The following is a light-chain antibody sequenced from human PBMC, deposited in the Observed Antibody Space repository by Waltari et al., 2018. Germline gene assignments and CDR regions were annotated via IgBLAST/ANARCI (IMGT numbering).Light chain of an antibody. CDR2: YDN. Sequence: SYLLTHPPSVSVAPADADRLTCGGNKVGSECVHWYQQQTSQAPVPLIYYDNDRPPGTPARISGSKSANTATPTISRVEAGDEDDYDCQVWENSGDDRGVFGSGTKVTVL. CDR3: QVWENSGDDRGV. V-gene: IGLV3-21*01. CDR1: KVGSEC. J-gene: IGLJ1*01.